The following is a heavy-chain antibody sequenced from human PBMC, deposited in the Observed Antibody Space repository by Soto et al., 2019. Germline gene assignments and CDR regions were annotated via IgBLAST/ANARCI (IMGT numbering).Heavy chain of an antibody. CDR1: GFTFSSYE. Sequence: GGSLRLSCVASGFTFSSYEMNWVRQAPGKGLEWVSYISSSGSTIYNADSVKGRFTISRDNSKNTLYLQMDSLRAEDTAVYYCANWGKSGSDFWGQGTLVTVSS. CDR2: ISSSGSTI. D-gene: IGHD1-26*01. J-gene: IGHJ4*02. CDR3: ANWGKSGSDF. V-gene: IGHV3-48*03.